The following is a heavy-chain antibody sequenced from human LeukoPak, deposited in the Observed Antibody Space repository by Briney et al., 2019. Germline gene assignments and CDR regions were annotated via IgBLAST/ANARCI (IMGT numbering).Heavy chain of an antibody. D-gene: IGHD2-2*02. CDR2: IYYSGST. Sequence: KASETLSLTRTVSGGSISSSSYYWGWIRQPPGKGLEWIGSIYYSGSTHYNPSLKSRVTISVDTSKNQFSLKLSSVTAADTAVYFCARSDWNYCSSSSCYTALVLWGQGTLVTVSS. CDR1: GGSISSSSYY. CDR3: ARSDWNYCSSSSCYTALVL. V-gene: IGHV4-39*07. J-gene: IGHJ4*02.